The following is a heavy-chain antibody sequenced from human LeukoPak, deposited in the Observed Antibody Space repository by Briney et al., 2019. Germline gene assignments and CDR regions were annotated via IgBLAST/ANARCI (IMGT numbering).Heavy chain of an antibody. J-gene: IGHJ4*02. D-gene: IGHD3-22*01. V-gene: IGHV1-18*01. Sequence: ASVKVSFKAPGGTFSSYAISWVRQAPGQGLEWMGWISAYNGNTNYAQKLQGRVTMTTDTSTSTAYMELRSLRSDVTAVYYCARDLPHEDYDSSGKFDYWGQGTLVTVSS. CDR3: ARDLPHEDYDSSGKFDY. CDR2: ISAYNGNT. CDR1: GGTFSSYA.